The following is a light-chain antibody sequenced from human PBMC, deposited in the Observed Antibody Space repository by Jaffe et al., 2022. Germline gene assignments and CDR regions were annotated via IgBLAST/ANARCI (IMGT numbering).Light chain of an antibody. Sequence: EVVMTQSPATLSVSPGERVTLSCRASQSISSNLAWYQQKPGQAPRLLIYDASTRATGIPARFSGSGSWTEFTLTISSLQSEDFAVYYCQQYSNWPPLTFGGGTKVEIK. V-gene: IGKV3-15*01. J-gene: IGKJ4*01. CDR2: DAS. CDR3: QQYSNWPPLT. CDR1: QSISSN.